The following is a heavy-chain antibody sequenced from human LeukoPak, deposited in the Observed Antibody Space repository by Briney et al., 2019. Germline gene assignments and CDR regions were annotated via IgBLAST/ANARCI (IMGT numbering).Heavy chain of an antibody. CDR3: ARGPPPYYYDSSVYYDY. D-gene: IGHD3-22*01. CDR2: IIPILGIA. CDR1: GGTFSSYA. J-gene: IGHJ4*02. V-gene: IGHV1-69*04. Sequence: ASVKVSCKASGGTFSSYAISWVRQAPGQGLEWMGRIIPILGIANYAQKFQGRVTITADKSTSTAYMELSSLRSEDTAVYYCARGPPPYYYDSSVYYDYGGQGPLVTVSS.